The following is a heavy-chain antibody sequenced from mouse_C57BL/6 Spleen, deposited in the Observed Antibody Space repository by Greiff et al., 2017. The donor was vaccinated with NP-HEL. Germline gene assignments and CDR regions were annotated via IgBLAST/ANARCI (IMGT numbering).Heavy chain of an antibody. CDR1: GYTFTSYW. CDR2: IYPGSGST. J-gene: IGHJ4*01. V-gene: IGHV1-55*01. Sequence: QVQLQQPGAELVKPGASVKMSCKASGYTFTSYWITWVKQRPGQGLEWIGDIYPGSGSTNYNEKFKSKATLTVDTSSSTAYMQLSSLTSEESAVYYCARGGLRHAMDYWGHGTSVTVSS. D-gene: IGHD2-4*01. CDR3: ARGGLRHAMDY.